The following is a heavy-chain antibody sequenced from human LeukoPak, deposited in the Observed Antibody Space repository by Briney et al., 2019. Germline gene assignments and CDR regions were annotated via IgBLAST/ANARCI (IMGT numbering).Heavy chain of an antibody. CDR2: ITSSGTTT. V-gene: IGHV3-11*01. Sequence: PGGSLRLSCAASGFTFRDHYMSWFRLSPGKGLEWLSYITSSGTTTDYADSVKGRFTISRDNAKNSMYLQMNSLRPEDTAVYYCARDPDYGDPYWGQGTLVTVSS. CDR1: GFTFRDHY. D-gene: IGHD4/OR15-4a*01. CDR3: ARDPDYGDPY. J-gene: IGHJ4*02.